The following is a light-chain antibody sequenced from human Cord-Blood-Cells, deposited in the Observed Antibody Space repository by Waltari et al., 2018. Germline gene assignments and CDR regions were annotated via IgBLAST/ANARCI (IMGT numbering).Light chain of an antibody. V-gene: IGKV3-20*01. CDR2: GAS. CDR1: QSVSSSY. CDR3: QQYCSSPRNSVRT. Sequence: EIVLTQSPGTLSLSPGERATLPCRASQSVSSSYLAWYQQKPGQAPRLLIYGASSRATGIPDRFSGSGSGTDFTLTISRLEPEDFAVYYCQQYCSSPRNSVRTFGQGTKVEIK. J-gene: IGKJ1*01.